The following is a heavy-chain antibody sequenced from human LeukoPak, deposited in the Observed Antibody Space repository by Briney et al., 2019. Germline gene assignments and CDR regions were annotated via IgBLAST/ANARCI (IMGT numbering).Heavy chain of an antibody. J-gene: IGHJ4*02. Sequence: GGSLRLSCAASGFTFSSYGMHWVRQAPGKGQEWVAVISYDGSNKYYADSVKGRLTISRDNSKNTLYLQMNSLRAEDTAVYYCAKGDPGFDYWGQGTLVTVSS. D-gene: IGHD5-24*01. CDR3: AKGDPGFDY. CDR1: GFTFSSYG. V-gene: IGHV3-30*18. CDR2: ISYDGSNK.